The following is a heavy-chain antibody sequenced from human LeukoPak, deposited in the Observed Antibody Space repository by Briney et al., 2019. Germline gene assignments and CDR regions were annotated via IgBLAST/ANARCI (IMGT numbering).Heavy chain of an antibody. V-gene: IGHV3-23*01. D-gene: IGHD1-26*01. CDR1: GFTFSSYA. CDR2: ISGSGGST. J-gene: IGHJ4*02. CDR3: AKDRGPRELPPDFDY. Sequence: GASLRLSCAASGFTFSSYAMSWVRQAPGKGLEWVSAISGSGGSTYYADSVKGRFTISRDNSKNTLYLQMNSLRAEDTAVYYCAKDRGPRELPPDFDYWGQGTRVTVPP.